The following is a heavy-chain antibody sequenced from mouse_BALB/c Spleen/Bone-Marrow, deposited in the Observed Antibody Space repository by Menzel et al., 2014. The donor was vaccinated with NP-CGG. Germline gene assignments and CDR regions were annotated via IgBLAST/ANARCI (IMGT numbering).Heavy chain of an antibody. CDR3: ARVNGNPSYAMDY. CDR1: GYSFTGYY. V-gene: IGHV1S34*01. J-gene: IGHJ4*01. CDR2: ISCYTGTV. Sequence: LVKTGASVKISCKASGYSFTGYYMHWVKQSHGKSLEWIGYISCYTGTVSYNQKYKGKATFTVDTSSSTAYMQFNSLTSEDSAVYFCARVNGNPSYAMDYWGQGTSVTGSS. D-gene: IGHD2-1*01.